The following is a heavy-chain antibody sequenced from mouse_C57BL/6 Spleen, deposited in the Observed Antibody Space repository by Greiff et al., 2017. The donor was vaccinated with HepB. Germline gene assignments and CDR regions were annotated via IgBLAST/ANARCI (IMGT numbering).Heavy chain of an antibody. V-gene: IGHV1-4*01. D-gene: IGHD1-1*01. J-gene: IGHJ2*01. Sequence: VQLQQSGAELARPGASVKMSCKASGYTFTSYTMHWVKQRPGQGLEWIGYINPSSGYTKYNQKFKDKATLTADKSSSTAYMQLSSLTSEDSAVYYCARDSTVVATDYFDYWGKGTTLTVSS. CDR3: ARDSTVVATDYFDY. CDR1: GYTFTSYT. CDR2: INPSSGYT.